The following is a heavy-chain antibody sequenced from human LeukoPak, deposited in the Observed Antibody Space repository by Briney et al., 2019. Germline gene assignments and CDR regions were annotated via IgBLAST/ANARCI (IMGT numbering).Heavy chain of an antibody. J-gene: IGHJ4*02. V-gene: IGHV4-4*09. CDR1: GGSISSDY. D-gene: IGHD6-6*01. CDR3: ARAPSPMYSSSAPLDY. CDR2: IYTSGNT. Sequence: SETLSLTCSISGGSISSDYWDWIRQPPGKGLEWLGYIYTSGNTDYNPSLKSRVTISVDTSKKQFSLKLSSVTAADTAVYYCARAPSPMYSSSAPLDYWGQGTLVIVSS.